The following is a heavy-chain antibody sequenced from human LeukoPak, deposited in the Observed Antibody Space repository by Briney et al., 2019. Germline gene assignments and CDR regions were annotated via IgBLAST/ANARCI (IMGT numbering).Heavy chain of an antibody. CDR1: GYTFTGYY. CDR3: ARDGPYYPFDLYSSEGGHAFDI. Sequence: ASVKVSCKASGYTFTGYYMHWVRQAPGQGLEWMGWINPNSGGTNYAQKFQGRVTMTRDTSISTAYMELSRLRSDDTAVYYCARDGPYYPFDLYSSEGGHAFDIWGQGTMVTVSS. V-gene: IGHV1-2*02. CDR2: INPNSGGT. D-gene: IGHD6-19*01. J-gene: IGHJ3*02.